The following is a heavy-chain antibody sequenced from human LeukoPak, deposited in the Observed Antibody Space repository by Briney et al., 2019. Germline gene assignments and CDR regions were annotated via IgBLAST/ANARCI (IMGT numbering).Heavy chain of an antibody. CDR2: INPNTGGT. V-gene: IGHV1-2*02. D-gene: IGHD2-8*02. J-gene: IGHJ4*02. CDR3: ARPSLGTGATPSNY. CDR1: GYTFTGYF. Sequence: GASVKVSCKASGYTFTGYFIHWVRQAPGQGLEWMGWINPNTGGTIYAQNFQGRVTMTRDTSISTVYMDLTRLISDDTAVYYCARPSLGTGATPSNYWGQGTLVTVSS.